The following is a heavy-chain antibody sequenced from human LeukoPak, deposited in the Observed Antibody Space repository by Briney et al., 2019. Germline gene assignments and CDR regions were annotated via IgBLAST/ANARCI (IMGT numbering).Heavy chain of an antibody. Sequence: SGPTLVNPTQTLTLTCTFSGFSLSTTGVGVGWIRQPPGKALEWLALIYLDDDKRYSPSLKNRLTITKDTSKNQVVLTLNNMDPVDTATYHCARRPLYGTNSIVTFDFWGQGTLVTVSS. CDR3: ARRPLYGTNSIVTFDF. V-gene: IGHV2-5*02. J-gene: IGHJ4*02. D-gene: IGHD2-8*01. CDR2: IYLDDDK. CDR1: GFSLSTTGVG.